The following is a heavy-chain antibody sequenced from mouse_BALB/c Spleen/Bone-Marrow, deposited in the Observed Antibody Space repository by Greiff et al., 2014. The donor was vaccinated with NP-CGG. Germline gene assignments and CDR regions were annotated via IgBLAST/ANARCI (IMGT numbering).Heavy chain of an antibody. CDR2: INPTRGYT. J-gene: IGHJ2*01. Sequence: QVQLQQSAGELARPGASVKMSCKASGYTFTSNTIQWVKQRPGQGLGWIGYINPTRGYTDYNQKFKDKTTLAADKSSSTAYMQLSSLTSEDSAVYYCAREAAYYAYFDYWGQGTILTVSS. CDR3: AREAAYYAYFDY. CDR1: GYTFTSNT. D-gene: IGHD1-1*01. V-gene: IGHV1-4*02.